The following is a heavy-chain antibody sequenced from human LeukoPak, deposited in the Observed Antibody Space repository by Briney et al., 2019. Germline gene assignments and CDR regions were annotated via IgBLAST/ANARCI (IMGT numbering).Heavy chain of an antibody. V-gene: IGHV4-4*02. CDR2: IYHSGST. CDR1: GGSISSSNW. CDR3: ARASTLGPWPNRKYYFDY. J-gene: IGHJ4*02. D-gene: IGHD2-2*01. Sequence: SETLSLTCAVSGGSISSSNWWSWVRQPPGKGLEWIGEIYHSGSTNYNPSLKSRVTISVDKSKNQFSLKLSSVTAADTAVYYCARASTLGPWPNRKYYFDYWGQGTLVTVSS.